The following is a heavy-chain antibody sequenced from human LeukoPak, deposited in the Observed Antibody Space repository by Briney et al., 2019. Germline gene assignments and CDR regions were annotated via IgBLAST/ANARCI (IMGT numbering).Heavy chain of an antibody. D-gene: IGHD3-22*01. CDR3: ATGGPMIVVAPFDY. CDR2: FDPEDGET. V-gene: IGHV1-24*01. Sequence: GASVKVSCKASGGTFSSYAISWVRQAPGQGLEWMGGFDPEDGETIYAQKFQGRVTMTEDTSTDTAYMELSSLRSEDTAVYYCATGGPMIVVAPFDYWGQGTLVTVSS. J-gene: IGHJ4*02. CDR1: GGTFSSYA.